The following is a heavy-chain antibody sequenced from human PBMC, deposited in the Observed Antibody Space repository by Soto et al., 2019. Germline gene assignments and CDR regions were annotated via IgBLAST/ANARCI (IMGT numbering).Heavy chain of an antibody. CDR1: GFTFSSYA. D-gene: IGHD2-2*01. Sequence: PGGSLRLSCAASGFTFSSYAMSWVRQAPGKGLEWVSAISGSGGSTYYADSVKGRFTISRDNSKNTLYLQMNSLRAEDTAVYYCATSSRYCSSTSCYDWFDPWGQGTLVTVSS. J-gene: IGHJ5*02. CDR3: ATSSRYCSSTSCYDWFDP. CDR2: ISGSGGST. V-gene: IGHV3-23*01.